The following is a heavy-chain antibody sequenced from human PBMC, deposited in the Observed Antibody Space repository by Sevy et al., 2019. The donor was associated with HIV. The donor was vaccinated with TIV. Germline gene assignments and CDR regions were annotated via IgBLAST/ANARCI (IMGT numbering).Heavy chain of an antibody. CDR2: IRLDGNDK. CDR1: GFSFSNYG. D-gene: IGHD2-15*01. J-gene: IGHJ4*02. V-gene: IGHV3-30*02. CDR3: ARDAEVVVAASSDY. Sequence: GGSLRLSCEAFGFSFSNYGMHWVRQAPGKGPEWVSSIRLDGNDKQYADSVKGRFTISRDNSKNTLNLQMNSLRAEDTAVYYCARDAEVVVAASSDYWGQGTLVTVSS.